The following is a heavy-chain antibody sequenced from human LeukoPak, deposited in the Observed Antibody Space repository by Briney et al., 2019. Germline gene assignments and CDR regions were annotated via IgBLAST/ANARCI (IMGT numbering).Heavy chain of an antibody. J-gene: IGHJ1*01. CDR1: GGSISSSSYY. CDR3: ARQVRFGEPEYLQH. Sequence: SETLSLTCTVSGGSISSSSYYWGWIRQPPGKGLEWIGSIYYSGNTYYNPSLKSRVTISVDTSKNQFSLKLSSVTAADTTVYYCARQVRFGEPEYLQHWGQGTLVTVAS. CDR2: IYYSGNT. V-gene: IGHV4-39*01. D-gene: IGHD3-10*01.